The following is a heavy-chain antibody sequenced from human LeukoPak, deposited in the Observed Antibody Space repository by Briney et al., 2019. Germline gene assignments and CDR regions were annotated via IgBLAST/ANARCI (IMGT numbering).Heavy chain of an antibody. CDR3: ARSSSGLTTVVTYDAFDI. Sequence: GGSLRLSCAASGFTFSSYTMHWVRQAPGKGLEWVSGINWNGGSTGYADSVKGRFTISRDNAKNSLYLQMNSLRAEDTALYYCARSSSGLTTVVTYDAFDIWGQGTMVTVSS. J-gene: IGHJ3*02. CDR1: GFTFSSYT. D-gene: IGHD4-23*01. CDR2: INWNGGST. V-gene: IGHV3-20*04.